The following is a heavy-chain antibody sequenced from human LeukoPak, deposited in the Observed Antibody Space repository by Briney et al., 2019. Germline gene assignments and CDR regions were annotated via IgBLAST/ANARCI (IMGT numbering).Heavy chain of an antibody. CDR3: ARDGRGGATPFDY. J-gene: IGHJ4*02. V-gene: IGHV4-61*02. D-gene: IGHD1-26*01. Sequence: PSETLSLTCTVSGGSISSGSYYWSWIRQPAGKGLEWIGRIYTSGSTNYNPSLKSRVTISVDTSKNQFSPKLSSVTAADTAVYYCARDGRGGATPFDYWGQGTLVTVSS. CDR1: GGSISSGSYY. CDR2: IYTSGST.